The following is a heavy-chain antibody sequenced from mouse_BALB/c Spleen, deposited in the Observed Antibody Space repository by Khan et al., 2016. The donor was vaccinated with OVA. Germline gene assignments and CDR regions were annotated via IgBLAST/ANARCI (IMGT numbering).Heavy chain of an antibody. Sequence: VRLQQSGPELVKPGASVKISCQASGYSFTNYIIHWVKQKPGQGLESIGYINPYNDGAKYNEKFKGKATLTSDKSSSTAYMELSGLTSEDSAVYYCARDYGRSFWFAYWGQGTLVTVSA. CDR3: ARDYGRSFWFAY. D-gene: IGHD1-1*01. CDR2: INPYNDGA. J-gene: IGHJ3*01. CDR1: GYSFTNYI. V-gene: IGHV1S136*01.